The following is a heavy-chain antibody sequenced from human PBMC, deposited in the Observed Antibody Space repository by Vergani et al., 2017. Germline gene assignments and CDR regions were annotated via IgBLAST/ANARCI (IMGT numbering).Heavy chain of an antibody. V-gene: IGHV1-69*04. D-gene: IGHD6-6*01. J-gene: IGHJ4*02. CDR1: GGTFSSYA. Sequence: QVQLVQSGAEVKKPGSSVKVSCKASGGTFSSYAISWVRQAPGQGLEWMGRIIPILGIANYAQKFQGRVTITADKSTSTAYMELSSLRAEDTAVYYCARGRCERGSIAARWGYFDYWGQGTLVTVSS. CDR2: IIPILGIA. CDR3: ARGRCERGSIAARWGYFDY.